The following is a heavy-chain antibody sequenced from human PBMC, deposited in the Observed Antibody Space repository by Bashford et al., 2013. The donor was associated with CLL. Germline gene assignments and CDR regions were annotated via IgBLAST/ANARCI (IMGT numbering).Heavy chain of an antibody. V-gene: IGHV6-1*01. D-gene: IGHD3-3*01. CDR1: GDSVSSNSAA. CDR3: ARDRYYDFWSGYYIFDY. CDR2: TYYRSKWYN. J-gene: IGHJ4*02. Sequence: QTLSLTCAISGDSVSSNSAAWNWIRQSPSRGLEWLGRTYYRSKWYNDYAVSVKSRITINPDTSKNQFSLQLNSVTPEDTAVYYCARDRYYDFWSGYYIFDYVGPGNPGHRLL.